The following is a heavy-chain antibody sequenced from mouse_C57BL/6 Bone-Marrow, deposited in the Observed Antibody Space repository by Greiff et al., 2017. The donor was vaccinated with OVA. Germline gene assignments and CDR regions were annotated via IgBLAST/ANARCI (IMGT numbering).Heavy chain of an antibody. J-gene: IGHJ3*01. V-gene: IGHV2-2*01. CDR2: IWSGGST. CDR3: ARKDYDYDWFAY. D-gene: IGHD2-4*01. CDR1: GFSLTSYG. Sequence: VKVEESGPGLVQPSQSLSITCTVSGFSLTSYGVHWVRQSPGKGLEWLGVIWSGGSTDYNAAFISRLSISKDNSKSQVFFKMNSLQADDTAIYYCARKDYDYDWFAYWGQGTLVTVSA.